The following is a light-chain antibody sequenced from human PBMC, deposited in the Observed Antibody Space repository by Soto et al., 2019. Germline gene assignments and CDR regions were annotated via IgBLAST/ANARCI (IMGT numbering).Light chain of an antibody. CDR2: GAS. J-gene: IGKJ1*01. V-gene: IGKV3-15*01. CDR1: RTVHLN. Sequence: NVLTPSPAAVSCSTWVRATLSCRASRTVHLNVAWYQHKPGKAPRLLIYGASFRATGVPARFSGSGFGTEFTLTISSLQSEAFAVYYCQQYNNWPRTCGQGTKV. CDR3: QQYNNWPRT.